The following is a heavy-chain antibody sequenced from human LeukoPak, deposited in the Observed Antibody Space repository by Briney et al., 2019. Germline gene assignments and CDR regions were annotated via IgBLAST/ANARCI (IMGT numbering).Heavy chain of an antibody. CDR3: ARRGYARGGDFDY. D-gene: IGHD2-2*01. V-gene: IGHV3-33*01. CDR1: GFTFSSYG. CDR2: IWYDGSNK. J-gene: IGHJ4*02. Sequence: GGSLRLSCAASGFTFSSYGMHWVCQAPGKGLEWVAVIWYDGSNKYYADSVKGRFTISRDNSKNSLYLQMNSLRAEDTAVYYCARRGYARGGDFDYWGQGTLVTVSS.